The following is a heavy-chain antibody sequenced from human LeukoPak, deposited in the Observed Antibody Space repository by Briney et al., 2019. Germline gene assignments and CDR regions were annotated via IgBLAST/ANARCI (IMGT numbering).Heavy chain of an antibody. D-gene: IGHD1-1*01. J-gene: IGHJ6*03. CDR1: GYTFTSYG. Sequence: SVKVSCKASGYTFTSYGITWVRQAPGQGLEWMGGIIPIFGTANYAQKFQGRVTITADESTSTAYMELSSLRSEDTAVYYCARDRNVPYYYYYMDVWGKGTTVTVSS. V-gene: IGHV1-69*13. CDR3: ARDRNVPYYYYYMDV. CDR2: IIPIFGTA.